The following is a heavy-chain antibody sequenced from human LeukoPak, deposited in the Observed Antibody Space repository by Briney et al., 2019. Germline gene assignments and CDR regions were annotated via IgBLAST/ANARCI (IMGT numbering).Heavy chain of an antibody. Sequence: SETLSLTCTVSGGSISSYYWSWIRQPPGKGLEWIGYIYYSGSTNYNPSLKSRVTISVDTSKNQFSLKLSSVTAADTAVYYCARRRGYCSSTSCYGDFDYWGQGTLVTVSS. J-gene: IGHJ4*02. D-gene: IGHD2-2*01. CDR1: GGSISSYY. CDR3: ARRRGYCSSTSCYGDFDY. V-gene: IGHV4-59*12. CDR2: IYYSGST.